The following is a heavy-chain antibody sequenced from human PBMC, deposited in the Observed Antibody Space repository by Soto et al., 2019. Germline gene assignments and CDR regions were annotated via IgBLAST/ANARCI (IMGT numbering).Heavy chain of an antibody. CDR2: IYPGDSDT. CDR3: ARQYCGGDCYFGWFDP. Sequence: GESLKISCKGSGYSFTSYWIGWVRQMPGKGLEWMGIIYPGDSDTRYSPSFQGQVTISADKSISTAYLQWSSLKASDTAMYYCARQYCGGDCYFGWFDPWGQGTLVTVSS. V-gene: IGHV5-51*01. CDR1: GYSFTSYW. D-gene: IGHD2-21*02. J-gene: IGHJ5*02.